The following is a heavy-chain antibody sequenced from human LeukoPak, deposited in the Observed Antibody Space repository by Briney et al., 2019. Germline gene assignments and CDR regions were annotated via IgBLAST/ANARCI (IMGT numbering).Heavy chain of an antibody. CDR3: AKDLHYSSSWLFDY. Sequence: SLRLSCAASGFTFDDYAMHWVRQAPGKGLEWVSGISWNSGSIGYADSVKGRFTISRDNAKNSLYLQMNSLRAADTALYYCAKDLHYSSSWLFDYWGQGTLVTVSS. V-gene: IGHV3-9*01. D-gene: IGHD6-13*01. CDR2: ISWNSGSI. J-gene: IGHJ4*02. CDR1: GFTFDDYA.